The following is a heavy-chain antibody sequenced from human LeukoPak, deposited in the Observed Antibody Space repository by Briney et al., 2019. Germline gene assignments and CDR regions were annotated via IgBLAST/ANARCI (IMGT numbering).Heavy chain of an antibody. V-gene: IGHV3-21*01. J-gene: IGHJ6*02. CDR3: ARPTFETYSSSWADYYYYGMDV. Sequence: PGGSLRLSCVGSEITFSSYTMNWVRQAPGKGLEWVSSIRSSGSHTYYAVSVKGRFTISRDNAKNSLYLQMNSLRAEDTAVYYCARPTFETYSSSWADYYYYGMDVWGQGTTVTVSS. CDR2: IRSSGSHT. CDR1: EITFSSYT. D-gene: IGHD6-13*01.